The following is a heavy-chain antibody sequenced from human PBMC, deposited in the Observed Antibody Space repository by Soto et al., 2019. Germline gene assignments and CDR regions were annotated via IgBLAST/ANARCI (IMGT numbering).Heavy chain of an antibody. CDR2: IFYSGST. Sequence: PSETLSLTCTVSGGSISSSSYYWGWIRQPPGKGLEWIGSIFYSGSTNYNPSLKSRVTISVDTSKNQFSLKLSSVTAADTAVYYCAREYSSGWYQGIDYWGQGTLVTVSS. V-gene: IGHV4-39*07. D-gene: IGHD6-19*01. J-gene: IGHJ4*02. CDR3: AREYSSGWYQGIDY. CDR1: GGSISSSSYY.